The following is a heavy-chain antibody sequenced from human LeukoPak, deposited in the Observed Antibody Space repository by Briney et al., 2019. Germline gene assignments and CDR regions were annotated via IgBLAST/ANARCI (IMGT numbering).Heavy chain of an antibody. V-gene: IGHV3-53*01. D-gene: IGHD2-2*01. CDR2: IHSGGTT. Sequence: PGGSLRLSCAASGFTVSSHYMSWVRQAPGQGLECVSVIHSGGTTYYADSLKGRFTISRDNSKNTLYLQMNSLRAEDTAVYYCARGYCSSSSCYGYYYYGMDVWGQGTTVTVSS. J-gene: IGHJ6*02. CDR3: ARGYCSSSSCYGYYYYGMDV. CDR1: GFTVSSHY.